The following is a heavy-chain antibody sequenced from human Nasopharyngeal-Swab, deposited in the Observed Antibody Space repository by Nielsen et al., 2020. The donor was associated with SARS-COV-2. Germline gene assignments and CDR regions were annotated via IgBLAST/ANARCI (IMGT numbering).Heavy chain of an antibody. CDR3: TTEDYDFWSGYRADGGFDY. CDR2: IKSKTDGGTT. CDR1: GFRFIDYP. V-gene: IGHV3-15*01. Sequence: GESLKISCTGSGFRFIDYPMSWVRQAPGKGLEWVGRIKSKTDGGTTDYAAPVKGRFTISRDDSKNTLYLQMNSLKTEDTAVYYCTTEDYDFWSGYRADGGFDYWGQGTLVTVSS. D-gene: IGHD3-3*01. J-gene: IGHJ4*02.